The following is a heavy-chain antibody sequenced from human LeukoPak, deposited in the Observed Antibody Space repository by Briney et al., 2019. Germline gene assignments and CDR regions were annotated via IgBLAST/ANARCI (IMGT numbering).Heavy chain of an antibody. J-gene: IGHJ3*02. CDR1: GFTFSDYI. V-gene: IGHV3-72*01. D-gene: IGHD3-16*01. CDR3: TRDGGEGGNSAFDI. Sequence: GGSLRLSCAASGFTFSDYILDWVRQAPGKGLEWVGRIRRGTNGYTTEYAASVKGRFIISRDNSKNSMYLHMNSLKTEDTAVYHCTRDGGEGGNSAFDIWGPGTMVTVSS. CDR2: IRRGTNGYTT.